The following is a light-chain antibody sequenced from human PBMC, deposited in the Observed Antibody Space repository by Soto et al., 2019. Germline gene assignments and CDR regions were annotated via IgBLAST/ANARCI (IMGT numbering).Light chain of an antibody. CDR2: DAS. V-gene: IGKV3-11*01. CDR1: QSVGRH. CDR3: QQRNNWPPAT. Sequence: EIVLTQSPATLSFSPGERATLSCRASQSVGRHLAWYQQKPGQAPRLLIYDASNRATGVPARFSGSGSGTDFTLSISSLEPEDFAVYYCQQRNNWPPATFGGGTKVESK. J-gene: IGKJ4*01.